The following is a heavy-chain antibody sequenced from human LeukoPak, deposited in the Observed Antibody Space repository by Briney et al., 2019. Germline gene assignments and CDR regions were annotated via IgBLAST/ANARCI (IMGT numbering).Heavy chain of an antibody. D-gene: IGHD3-22*01. CDR2: TSSGGELT. CDR1: GFTFSIYA. CDR3: AKDRPNYYHDNGHYYRRGGDC. V-gene: IGHV3-23*01. J-gene: IGHJ4*02. Sequence: GGSLRLSCAASGFTFSIYAMSWVRQGTGKGLEWVSSTSSGGELTFYAGSVKGRFTISRDNSKNTLYLQMNSLRAEDTAVYYCAKDRPNYYHDNGHYYRRGGDCWRQGTLVTVSS.